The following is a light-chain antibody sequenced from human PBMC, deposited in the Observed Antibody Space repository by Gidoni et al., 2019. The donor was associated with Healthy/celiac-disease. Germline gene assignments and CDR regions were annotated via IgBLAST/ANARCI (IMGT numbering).Light chain of an antibody. CDR3: QQLNSYPPT. V-gene: IGKV1-9*01. Sequence: DIQLTHSPSFLSASVGDRVTITCRASQGISSYLAWYQQKPGKAPKLLIYAASTLQSGVPSRFSGRGSGTEFTLTISSLQTEVFATYYCQQLNSYPPTFGGGTKVEIK. J-gene: IGKJ4*01. CDR2: AAS. CDR1: QGISSY.